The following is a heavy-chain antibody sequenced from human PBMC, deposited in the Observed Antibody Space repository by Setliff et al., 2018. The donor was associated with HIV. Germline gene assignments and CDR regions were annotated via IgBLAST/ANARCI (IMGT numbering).Heavy chain of an antibody. CDR1: GGSISSSNW. V-gene: IGHV4-4*02. CDR3: ARVRLELRQYWFDS. J-gene: IGHJ5*01. CDR2: INHSGST. Sequence: SETLSLTCAVSGGSISSSNWWSWIRQPPGKGLEWIGEINHSGSTNYNPSLKRRVTISVDTSKNQFSLKLNSVTAADTAVYYCARVRLELRQYWFDSWG. D-gene: IGHD1-7*01.